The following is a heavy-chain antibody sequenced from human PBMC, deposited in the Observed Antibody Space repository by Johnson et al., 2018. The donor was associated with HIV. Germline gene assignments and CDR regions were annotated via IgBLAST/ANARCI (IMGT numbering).Heavy chain of an antibody. Sequence: VQLVESGGGLVQPGGSLRLSCAASGFTFSTYAMHWVRQAPGKGLESVSAISSNGGNTFYANSVKGRFTIFRDNSKSTLYLQMGRLRAEDTAVFYCARDLDPESGAFDIWGQGTMVTVSS. V-gene: IGHV3-64*01. CDR3: ARDLDPESGAFDI. CDR1: GFTFSTYA. J-gene: IGHJ3*02. CDR2: ISSNGGNT.